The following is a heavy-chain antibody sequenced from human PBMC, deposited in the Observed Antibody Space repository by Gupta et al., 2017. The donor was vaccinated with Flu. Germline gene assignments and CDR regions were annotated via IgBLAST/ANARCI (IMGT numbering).Heavy chain of an antibody. D-gene: IGHD6-13*01. CDR2: YSGST. J-gene: IGHJ4*02. Sequence: YSGSTYYNPSLKSRVTISVDTSKNQFSLKLSSGTAADTAVYSCARLRITLAAAGRHFDYWGQGTLVTVSS. CDR3: ARLRITLAAAGRHFDY. V-gene: IGHV4-39*01.